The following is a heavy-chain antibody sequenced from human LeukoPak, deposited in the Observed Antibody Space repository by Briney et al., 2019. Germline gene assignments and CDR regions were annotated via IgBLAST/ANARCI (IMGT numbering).Heavy chain of an antibody. CDR2: IGTAGDT. V-gene: IGHV3-13*01. CDR3: ASATRGGYYDH. J-gene: IGHJ5*02. Sequence: PGGSLRLSCAASGFSFSSYDFHWVRQRKGESPEWVSAIGTAGDTYYPGSVKGRFTISRENAKNSLYLQMNILEVGDTAVYYCASATRGGYYDHWGQGTLDSVSS. D-gene: IGHD3-22*01. CDR1: GFSFSSYD.